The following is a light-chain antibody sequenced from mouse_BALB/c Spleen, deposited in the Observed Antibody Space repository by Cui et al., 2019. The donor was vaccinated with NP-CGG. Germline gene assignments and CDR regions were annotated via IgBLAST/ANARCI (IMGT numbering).Light chain of an antibody. CDR1: TGAVTTSNY. CDR3: ALWYSNHWV. V-gene: IGLV1*01. J-gene: IGLJ1*01. Sequence: DVVIQESALTTSPGETVTLTCRSSTGAVTTSNYANWVQEKPDHLFTGLIGGTNNRAPGVPARFSGSLIGDKAALTITGAQTEDETIYFCALWYSNHWVFGGGTKLTVL. CDR2: GTN.